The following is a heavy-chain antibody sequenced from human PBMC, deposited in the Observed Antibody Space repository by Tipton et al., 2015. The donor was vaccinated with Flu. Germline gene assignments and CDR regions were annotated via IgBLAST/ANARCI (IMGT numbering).Heavy chain of an antibody. Sequence: TLSLTCNVSGVSISSGDYYWSWIRQPPGKGLEWIGHIYYIGKTDYKPSLKSRVLISLDRSNNQFSLKLDSVTAADTAVYYCVGGSGHYGDAFDVWGQGTMVSVSS. CDR2: IYYIGKT. V-gene: IGHV4-30-4*01. D-gene: IGHD3-22*01. J-gene: IGHJ3*01. CDR1: GVSISSGDYY. CDR3: VGGSGHYGDAFDV.